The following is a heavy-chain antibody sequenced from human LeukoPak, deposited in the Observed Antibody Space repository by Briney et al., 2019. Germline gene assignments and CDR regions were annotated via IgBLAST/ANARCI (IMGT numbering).Heavy chain of an antibody. D-gene: IGHD6-19*01. CDR2: ISSSSSYI. CDR1: GFKFSSYA. V-gene: IGHV3-21*05. Sequence: GGSLRLSCAASGFKFSSYALSWVRQAPGKGLEWVSFISSSSSYIYYLDSVKGRFTISRDNARPSLYLQMNSLRAEDTAVYYCARDVDGGGWSHAFDIWGQGTRVTVSA. J-gene: IGHJ3*02. CDR3: ARDVDGGGWSHAFDI.